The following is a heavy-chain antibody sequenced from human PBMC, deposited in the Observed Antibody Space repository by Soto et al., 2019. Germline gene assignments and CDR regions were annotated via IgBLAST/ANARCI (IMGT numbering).Heavy chain of an antibody. J-gene: IGHJ4*02. CDR1: GGSVSSGSYY. CDR3: ASQFNSFDY. V-gene: IGHV4-61*01. Sequence: PSETLSLTCTVSGGSVSSGSYYWSWIRQPPGKGLEWIGYIYYSGSTNYNPSFKSRVTISVDTSKNQFSLKLSSVTAADTAVYYCASQFNSFDYWGQGTLVTSPQ. CDR2: IYYSGST.